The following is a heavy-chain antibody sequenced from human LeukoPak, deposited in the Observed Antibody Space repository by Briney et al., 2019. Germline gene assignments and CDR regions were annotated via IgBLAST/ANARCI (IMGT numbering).Heavy chain of an antibody. D-gene: IGHD6-19*01. J-gene: IGHJ4*02. Sequence: PSETLSLTCTVSGGSIGSYSWNWIRQSPGTGLEWIGYVYYSGSTMYNPSLRSRVTISVDTSKNQFSLKLSSVTAADTAVYYCARLRPRGSSGWLLFDYWGQGTLVTVSS. CDR3: ARLRPRGSSGWLLFDY. CDR1: GGSIGSYS. V-gene: IGHV4-59*08. CDR2: VYYSGST.